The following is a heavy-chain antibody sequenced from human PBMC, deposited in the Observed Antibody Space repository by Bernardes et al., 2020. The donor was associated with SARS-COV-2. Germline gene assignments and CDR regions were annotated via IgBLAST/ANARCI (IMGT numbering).Heavy chain of an antibody. Sequence: GGSLRLSCAASGFTFSSYAMSWVRQAPGKGLEWVSAISGSGGSTYYADSVKGRFTISRDNSKNTLYLQMNSLRAEDTAVYYCAKGIAAAGTLRAYYYYYGMDVWGQGTTVTVSS. J-gene: IGHJ6*02. CDR1: GFTFSSYA. CDR2: ISGSGGST. V-gene: IGHV3-23*01. D-gene: IGHD6-13*01. CDR3: AKGIAAAGTLRAYYYYYGMDV.